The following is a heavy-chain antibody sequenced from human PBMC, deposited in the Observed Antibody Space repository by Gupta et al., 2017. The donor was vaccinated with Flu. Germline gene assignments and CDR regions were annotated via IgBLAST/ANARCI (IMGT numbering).Heavy chain of an antibody. CDR3: ARDRAAVAGLEYDY. CDR2: IKPSGGFT. V-gene: IGHV1-46*02. J-gene: IGHJ4*02. D-gene: IGHD6-19*01. Sequence: QVQLVQSGAEVKKPGASVKVSCTASGYPFNNFYVHWVRQAPGQGLEWMGLIKPSGGFTSYEQKFQGRVTMTRETSTTTVYMEMRSLRSEDTAVYYCARDRAAVAGLEYDYWGQGTPVTVSS. CDR1: GYPFNNFY.